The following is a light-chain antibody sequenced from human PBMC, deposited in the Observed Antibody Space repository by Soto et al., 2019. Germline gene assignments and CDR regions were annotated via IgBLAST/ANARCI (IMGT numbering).Light chain of an antibody. J-gene: IGKJ1*01. CDR2: GAS. V-gene: IGKV3-20*01. Sequence: EVVLKQSPGTLSLSPGERATLXXXXSQSVISTYLAWYQQKPGQAPRLLIYGASSRATGIPARFSGSGSGTNFTLAISSLQSEDFAVYYCQQYAYWPETFGQGSMV. CDR1: QSVISTY. CDR3: QQYAYWPET.